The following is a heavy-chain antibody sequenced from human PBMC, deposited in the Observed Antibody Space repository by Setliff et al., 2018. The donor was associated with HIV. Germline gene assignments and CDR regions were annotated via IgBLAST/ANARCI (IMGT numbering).Heavy chain of an antibody. CDR3: AGDSNNVRWFYF. Sequence: SETLSLTCTVSGDSISSDSYYWSWIRQPAGKGLEWIGHIYTSGRTNYNPSLKSRVTISRDTSKSQFSLKLSSVTAADTAVYYCAGDSNNVRWFYFWGQGTLVTVSS. D-gene: IGHD1-20*01. CDR2: IYTSGRT. J-gene: IGHJ5*01. V-gene: IGHV4-61*09. CDR1: GDSISSDSYY.